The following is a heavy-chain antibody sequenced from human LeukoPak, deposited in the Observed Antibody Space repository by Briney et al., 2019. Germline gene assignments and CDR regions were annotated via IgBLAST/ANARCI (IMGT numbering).Heavy chain of an antibody. D-gene: IGHD6-6*01. J-gene: IGHJ3*02. CDR1: GYTFSGYY. CDR3: ARYLAAPYDAFDI. Sequence: GASLKVSCKASGYTFSGYYMHWVRQAPGQGLEWMGWINANSGGTKYAQKFQHRVTMTRDTSVSTAYMELSSLRFDDAAVYYCARYLAAPYDAFDIWGQGTMVTVSS. CDR2: INANSGGT. V-gene: IGHV1-2*02.